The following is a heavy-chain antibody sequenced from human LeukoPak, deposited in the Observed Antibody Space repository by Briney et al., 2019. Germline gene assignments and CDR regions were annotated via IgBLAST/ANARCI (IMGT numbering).Heavy chain of an antibody. CDR1: GGSISSYY. CDR2: INHSGST. V-gene: IGHV4-34*01. Sequence: SETLSLTCTVSGGSISSYYWSWIRQPPGRGLEWIAEINHSGSTNYNPSLKSRVTISVDTSKNQFSLKLSSVTAADTAVYYCARGGYFDLWGRGTLVTVSS. J-gene: IGHJ2*01. CDR3: ARGGYFDL.